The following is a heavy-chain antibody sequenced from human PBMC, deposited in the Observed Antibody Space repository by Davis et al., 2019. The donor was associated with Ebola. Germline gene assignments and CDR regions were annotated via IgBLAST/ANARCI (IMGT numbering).Heavy chain of an antibody. V-gene: IGHV4-39*01. J-gene: IGHJ4*02. CDR1: GDSIAETYYY. CDR2: VYYSGIT. D-gene: IGHD3-3*01. CDR3: ARHGVVGATPLPFEF. Sequence: PSETLSLTCTASGDSIAETYYYWGWIRQPPGKGLEWIGTVYYSGITYYNPSLESRVTISLDTSEKHISLNLNSVTAADTAVYYCARHGVVGATPLPFEFWGRGTLVSVSS.